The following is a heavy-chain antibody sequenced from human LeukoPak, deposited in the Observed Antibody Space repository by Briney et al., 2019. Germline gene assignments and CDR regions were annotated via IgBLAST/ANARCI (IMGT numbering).Heavy chain of an antibody. CDR3: AKDTVDTAMVKSPEGLVDY. D-gene: IGHD5-18*01. Sequence: GGSLRLSCAASGFIFSSYAMSWVRQAPGKGLEWVSTISGSGGSTYYADSVKGRFTISRDNSKNTLYLQMNSLRAEDTAVYYCAKDTVDTAMVKSPEGLVDYWGQGTLVTVSS. J-gene: IGHJ4*02. V-gene: IGHV3-23*01. CDR2: ISGSGGST. CDR1: GFIFSSYA.